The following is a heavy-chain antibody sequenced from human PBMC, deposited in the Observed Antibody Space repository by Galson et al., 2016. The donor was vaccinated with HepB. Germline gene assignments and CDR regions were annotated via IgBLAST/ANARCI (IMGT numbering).Heavy chain of an antibody. CDR1: GYTFTSYG. CDR2: ISAYNGNT. D-gene: IGHD2-21*02. J-gene: IGHJ6*02. V-gene: IGHV1-18*01. CDR3: ARDLGWGIVVVTASTYTRDV. Sequence: SVKVSCKASGYTFTSYGISWVRQAPGQGLEWMGWISAYNGNTNYVQKLQDRVTMTTDTSTSTAYMELRSMRSADTAVYYCARDLGWGIVVVTASTYTRDVWGQGTTVTVSS.